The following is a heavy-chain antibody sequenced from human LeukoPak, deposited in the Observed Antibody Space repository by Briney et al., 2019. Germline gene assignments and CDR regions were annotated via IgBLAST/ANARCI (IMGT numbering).Heavy chain of an antibody. D-gene: IGHD1-20*01. CDR3: ARGMTG. CDR2: ISSSSSYI. J-gene: IGHJ4*02. CDR1: GGSFSGYY. V-gene: IGHV3-21*01. Sequence: PSETLSLTCAVYGGSFSGYYWSWIRQPPGKGLEWVSSISSSSSYIYYADSVKGRFTISRDNAKNSLYLQMNSLRAEDTAVYYCARGMTGWGQGTLVTVSS.